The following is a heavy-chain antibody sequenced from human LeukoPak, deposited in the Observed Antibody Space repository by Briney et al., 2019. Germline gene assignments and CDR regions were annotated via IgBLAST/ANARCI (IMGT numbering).Heavy chain of an antibody. CDR3: AKDGGLWVSAHWGDS. J-gene: IGHJ4*02. V-gene: IGHV3-23*01. D-gene: IGHD7-27*01. Sequence: GGSLRLSCAASGVTLSSYTMSWVRQAPGKGLEWVSTITTSDGNTYYADSVKGRFTVSRDNSKNTLFLQMNSLRAEDTAVYYCAKDGGLWVSAHWGDSWGRGTLVTVSS. CDR2: ITTSDGNT. CDR1: GVTLSSYT.